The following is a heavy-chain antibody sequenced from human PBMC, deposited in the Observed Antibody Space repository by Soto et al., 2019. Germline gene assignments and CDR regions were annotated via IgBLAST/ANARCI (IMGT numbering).Heavy chain of an antibody. CDR3: AKTHTRPNWFDP. J-gene: IGHJ5*02. CDR2: ISVYNGNT. D-gene: IGHD3-3*01. V-gene: IGHV1-18*01. CDR1: GYTFTSYG. Sequence: ASVKVSCKASGYTFTSYGISWVRQAPGQGLEWMGWISVYNGNTNYAQKLQGRVTMTTDTSTSTAYMELNSLRAEDTAVYYCAKTHTRPNWFDPWGQGTLVTVSS.